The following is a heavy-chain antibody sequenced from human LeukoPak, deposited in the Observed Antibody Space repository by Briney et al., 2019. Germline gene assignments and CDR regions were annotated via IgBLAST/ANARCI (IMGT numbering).Heavy chain of an antibody. D-gene: IGHD1-26*01. CDR3: ASGSYYFDY. J-gene: IGHJ4*02. CDR2: IYYSGST. Sequence: PSETLSLTCSVSGGSIRSYYWSWIRQPPGKGLEWIGYIYYSGSTNYNPSLKSRVTISVDTTKNQFSLKLSSATAADTAVYYCASGSYYFDYWGQGTLVTVSS. V-gene: IGHV4-59*08. CDR1: GGSIRSYY.